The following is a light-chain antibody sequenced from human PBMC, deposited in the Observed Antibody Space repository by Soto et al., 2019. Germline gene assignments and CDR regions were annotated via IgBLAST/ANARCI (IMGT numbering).Light chain of an antibody. CDR3: HQYGNSPRT. V-gene: IGKV3-20*01. CDR2: GAS. Sequence: EIVLTQSPGTLSLSPGGRATLSCRASQNIFSNYLTWYQQKPGQAPRRLIFGASIRATGIPDRFSGSGSGTDFTLTISRLEPEDSAVYYCHQYGNSPRTFGQGTKVDIK. J-gene: IGKJ1*01. CDR1: QNIFSNY.